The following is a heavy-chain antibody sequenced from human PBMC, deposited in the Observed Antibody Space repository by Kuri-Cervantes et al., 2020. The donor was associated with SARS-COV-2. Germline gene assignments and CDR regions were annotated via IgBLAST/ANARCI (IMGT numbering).Heavy chain of an antibody. J-gene: IGHJ4*02. CDR3: AFVPPSSTHYDC. CDR2: MNPNSGIA. Sequence: ASVKVSCKASGYTFTSYDINWVRQATGQGLEWMGWMNPNSGIAGYAQKFQGRVTLTRDTSIGTAYMELSSLRSEDTAVYYCAFVPPSSTHYDCWGQGTLVTVSS. V-gene: IGHV1-8*01. CDR1: GYTFTSYD. D-gene: IGHD6-6*01.